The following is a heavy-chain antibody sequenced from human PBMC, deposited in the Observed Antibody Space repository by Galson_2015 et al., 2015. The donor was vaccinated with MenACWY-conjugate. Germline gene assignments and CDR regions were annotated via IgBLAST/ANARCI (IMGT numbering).Heavy chain of an antibody. CDR1: GFTFSPNG. CDR2: IRSDGSYR. J-gene: IGHJ4*02. V-gene: IGHV3-30*02. Sequence: SLRLSCAASGFTFSPNGMHWVRQAPGKGLEWVAFIRSDGSYRYYGDSVKGRFTISRDNSKNTLSLQMNSLRAEDTAVYYCTKDEDYWGQGTLVTVSS. CDR3: TKDEDY.